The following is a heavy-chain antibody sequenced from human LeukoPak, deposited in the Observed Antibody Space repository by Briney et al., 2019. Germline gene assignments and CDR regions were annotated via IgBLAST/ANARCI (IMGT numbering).Heavy chain of an antibody. CDR2: IYSGGST. V-gene: IGHV3-53*01. J-gene: IGHJ4*02. Sequence: PGGSLRLSCAASGFTVSSNYMSWVRQAPGKGLEWVSVIYSGGSTYYADSVKGRFTISRDNSKNTLYLQMNSLRAEDTAVYYCARGGAHYDILTGYDWGQGTLVTVSP. CDR1: GFTVSSNY. D-gene: IGHD3-9*01. CDR3: ARGGAHYDILTGYD.